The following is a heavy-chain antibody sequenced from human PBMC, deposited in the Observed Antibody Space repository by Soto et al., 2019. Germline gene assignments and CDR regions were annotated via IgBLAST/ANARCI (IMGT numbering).Heavy chain of an antibody. V-gene: IGHV3-48*02. CDR3: ARDSRASITIDY. CDR1: GFAFSSYS. D-gene: IGHD6-6*01. CDR2: ISDGSSII. J-gene: IGHJ4*02. Sequence: PGGSLRLSCAASGFAFSSYSMNWVRQAPGKGLEWVSYISDGSSIIYYADSVKGRFTVSRDNAKNTLYLQMNSLRDEDTAIYYCARDSRASITIDYWGQGALVTVSS.